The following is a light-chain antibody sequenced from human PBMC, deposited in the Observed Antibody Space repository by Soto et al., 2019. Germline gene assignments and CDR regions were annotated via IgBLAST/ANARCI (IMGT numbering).Light chain of an antibody. CDR2: DVS. Sequence: QYVLTQAASGSGSPGQSITISCTGTSSDVGGYNYVSWYQQHPGKAPKLMIYDVSNRPSGVSNRFSGSKSGNTASLTISGLQAEDEADYYCSSYTSSSTRVFGGGTKVTVL. CDR1: SSDVGGYNY. J-gene: IGLJ2*01. CDR3: SSYTSSSTRV. V-gene: IGLV2-14*01.